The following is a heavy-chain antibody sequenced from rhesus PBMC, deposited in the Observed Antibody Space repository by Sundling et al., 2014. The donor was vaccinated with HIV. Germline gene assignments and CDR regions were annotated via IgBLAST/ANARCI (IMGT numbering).Heavy chain of an antibody. CDR2: IVPLVGMT. J-gene: IGHJ5-2*02. CDR1: GFTFGSYD. D-gene: IGHD5-24*01. Sequence: QVQLVQSGAEVKKPGASVKVSCEVFGFTFGSYDINWVRQAPGQGLEWMGMIVPLVGMTKYAGKFQDRVTMTADTDTNIVYMEVTSLRSGTTPSYYCARECERGTKLVRWGR. CDR3: ARECERGTKLVR. V-gene: IGHV1-198*02.